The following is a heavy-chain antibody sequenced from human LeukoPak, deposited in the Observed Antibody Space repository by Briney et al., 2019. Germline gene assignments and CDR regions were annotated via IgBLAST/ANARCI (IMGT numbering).Heavy chain of an antibody. CDR2: INAGNGNT. J-gene: IGHJ4*02. V-gene: IGHV1-3*01. CDR1: GYTFTSYA. D-gene: IGHD3-10*01. Sequence: ASVKVSCKASGYTFTSYAMHWVRQAPGQRFEWMGWINAGNGNTKYSQKFQGRVTITRDTSASTAYMELSSLRSEDTAVYYCARGGHGSEIDYWGQGTLVTVSS. CDR3: ARGGHGSEIDY.